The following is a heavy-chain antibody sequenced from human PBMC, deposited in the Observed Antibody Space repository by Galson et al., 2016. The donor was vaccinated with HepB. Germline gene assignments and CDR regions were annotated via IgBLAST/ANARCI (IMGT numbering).Heavy chain of an antibody. CDR1: GYTFSSRY. D-gene: IGHD6-19*01. Sequence: SVKVSCKASGYTFSSRYIHWVRQAPGQGLEWMGIINPSGGSTKYALKLQGRVTMTRDTSTSTVYMELSSLGSEDTDVYYCARGGLLGIAVAGTWFDPWGQGTLVTVSS. CDR3: ARGGLLGIAVAGTWFDP. V-gene: IGHV1-46*04. CDR2: INPSGGST. J-gene: IGHJ5*02.